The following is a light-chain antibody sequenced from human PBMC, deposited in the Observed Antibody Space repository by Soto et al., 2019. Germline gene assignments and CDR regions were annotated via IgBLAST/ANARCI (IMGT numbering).Light chain of an antibody. CDR1: SSDVGGYNY. Sequence: QSALTQPASVSGSPGQSITISCTGTSSDVGGYNYVSWYQQHPGKAPKLMVYDVSNRPSGVSNRFSGSKSGNTASLTISGRQAEDEADYYCSSYTSSNTLVVFGGGTTLTVL. CDR2: DVS. CDR3: SSYTSSNTLVV. J-gene: IGLJ2*01. V-gene: IGLV2-14*01.